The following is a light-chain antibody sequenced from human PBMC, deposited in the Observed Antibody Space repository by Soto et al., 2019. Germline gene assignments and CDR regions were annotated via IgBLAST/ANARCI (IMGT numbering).Light chain of an antibody. J-gene: IGKJ2*01. CDR2: YVS. CDR3: MQSTHWPPYT. Sequence: EVVMTQSPLSLPVTLGQPASISCRSSQSLAYIDGNTYLTWFHQRPGQSPRRLIYYVSNRDSGVPARFSGSWSGTDFTLKISRVEAEDAGIYYCMQSTHWPPYTFGQGTKLEIK. V-gene: IGKV2-30*01. CDR1: QSLAYIDGNTY.